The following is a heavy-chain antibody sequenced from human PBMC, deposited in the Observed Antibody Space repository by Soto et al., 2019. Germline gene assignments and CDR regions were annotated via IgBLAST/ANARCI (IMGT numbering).Heavy chain of an antibody. V-gene: IGHV1-24*01. CDR3: ATLVGATRPDAFDI. CDR2: FDPEDGET. D-gene: IGHD1-26*01. J-gene: IGHJ3*02. Sequence: GASVKVSCKVSGYTLTELSMHWVRQAPGKGLEWMGGFDPEDGETIYAQKFQGRVTMTEDTSTDTAYMELSSLRSEDTAVYYCATLVGATRPDAFDIWGQGTMVTVS. CDR1: GYTLTELS.